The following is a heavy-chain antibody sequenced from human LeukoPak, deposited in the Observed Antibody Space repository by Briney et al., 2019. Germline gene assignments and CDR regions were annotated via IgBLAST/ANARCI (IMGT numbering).Heavy chain of an antibody. CDR2: LYYTGNT. J-gene: IGHJ3*02. CDR3: ARGRITSGSYFFLPRSRSTDAFDI. V-gene: IGHV4-39*07. CDR1: GGSISSSSYY. Sequence: SETLSLTCTVSGGSISSSSYYWGWIRQPPGKGLEWIGSLYYTGNTYYNPSLKSRVTISVDTSKNQFSLKLSSVTAADTAVYYCARGRITSGSYFFLPRSRSTDAFDIWGQGTMVTVSS. D-gene: IGHD1-26*01.